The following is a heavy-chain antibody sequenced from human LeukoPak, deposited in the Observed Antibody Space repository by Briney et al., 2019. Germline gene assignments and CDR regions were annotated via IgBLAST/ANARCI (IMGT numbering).Heavy chain of an antibody. V-gene: IGHV4-30-4*08. J-gene: IGHJ3*02. Sequence: KASETLSLTCTVSGGTISSGDYYWSWIRQPPGKGLEWIGHIYYSGTTYYNPSLRSRVSISLDTSKDHFSLKLSSVTAADAAVYYCARASPGTVSFDIWGQGTLVTVSS. D-gene: IGHD6-13*01. CDR3: ARASPGTVSFDI. CDR2: IYYSGTT. CDR1: GGTISSGDYY.